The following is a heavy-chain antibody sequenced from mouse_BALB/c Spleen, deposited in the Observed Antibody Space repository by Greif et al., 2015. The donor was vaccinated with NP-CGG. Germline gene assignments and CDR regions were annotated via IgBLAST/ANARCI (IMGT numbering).Heavy chain of an antibody. CDR1: GFTFSDFY. D-gene: IGHD2-2*01. Sequence: EVKVVESGGGLVQPGGSLRLSCATSGFTFSDFYMEWVRQPPGNRLEWIAASRNKANDYTTEYSASVKGRFIVSRDTSQSILYLQMNALRAEDTAIYYCARDDGYYWYFDVWGAGTTVTVSS. CDR3: ARDDGYYWYFDV. CDR2: SRNKANDYTT. V-gene: IGHV7-1*02. J-gene: IGHJ1*01.